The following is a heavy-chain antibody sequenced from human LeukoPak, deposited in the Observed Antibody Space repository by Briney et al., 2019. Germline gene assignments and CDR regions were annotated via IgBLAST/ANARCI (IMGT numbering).Heavy chain of an antibody. D-gene: IGHD6-19*01. CDR3: AGHSGWLYYFDY. CDR1: GGSFSGYY. Sequence: SETLSLTCAVYGGSFSGYYWSWIRQPPGKGLEWIGEINHSGSTNYNPSLKSRVTISVDTSKNQFSLKLSSVTAADTAVYYCAGHSGWLYYFDYWGQGTLVTVSS. CDR2: INHSGST. J-gene: IGHJ4*02. V-gene: IGHV4-34*01.